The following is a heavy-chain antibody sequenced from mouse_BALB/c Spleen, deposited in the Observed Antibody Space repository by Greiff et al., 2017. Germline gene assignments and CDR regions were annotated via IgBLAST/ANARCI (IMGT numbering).Heavy chain of an antibody. Sequence: QVQLQQSGAELARPGASVKLSCKASGYTFTSYWMQWVKQRPGQGLEWIGAIYPGDGDTRYTQKFKGKATLTADKSSSTAYMQLSSLASEDSAVYYCARGGAMITSAWFAYWGQGTLVTVSA. CDR3: ARGGAMITSAWFAY. CDR2: IYPGDGDT. CDR1: GYTFTSYW. J-gene: IGHJ3*01. V-gene: IGHV1-87*01. D-gene: IGHD2-4*01.